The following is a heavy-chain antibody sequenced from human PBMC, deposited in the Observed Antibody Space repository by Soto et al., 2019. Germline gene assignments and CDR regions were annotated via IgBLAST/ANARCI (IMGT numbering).Heavy chain of an antibody. V-gene: IGHV4-34*01. CDR3: ARSSSSRAYYYYYYGMYV. CDR2: INHSGST. D-gene: IGHD6-6*01. CDR1: GGSFSGYY. J-gene: IGHJ6*02. Sequence: QVQLQQWGAGLLKPSETLSLTCAVYGGSFSGYYWSWIRQPPGKGLEWIGEINHSGSTNYNPALKSRVTISVDTPKNQCSLKLSSVTAADTAVYYCARSSSSRAYYYYYYGMYVWGQGTTVTVSS.